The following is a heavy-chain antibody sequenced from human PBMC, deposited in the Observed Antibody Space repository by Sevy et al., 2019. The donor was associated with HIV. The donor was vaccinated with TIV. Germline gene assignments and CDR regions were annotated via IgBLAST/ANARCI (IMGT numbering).Heavy chain of an antibody. CDR1: GFTFSIYE. CDR2: ISISFNI. D-gene: IGHD3-10*02. Sequence: GGSLRLSCVASGFTFSIYEMNWVRQAPGQGLEWVSYISISFNIDYADSVKGRLTISRDNAKNSLYLQMNSLRAEDTAVYYCTNYVHYWGQGTLITVSS. V-gene: IGHV3-48*03. J-gene: IGHJ4*02. CDR3: TNYVHY.